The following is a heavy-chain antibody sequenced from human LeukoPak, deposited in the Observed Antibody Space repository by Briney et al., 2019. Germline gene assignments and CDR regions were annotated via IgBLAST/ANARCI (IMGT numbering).Heavy chain of an antibody. CDR3: ADVDASA. CDR1: GFTFSNCW. D-gene: IGHD2-15*01. V-gene: IGHV3-7*01. Sequence: PGGSLRLSCAASGFTFSNCWMSWVRQAPGKGLEWVASIIPDGSAKFYVDSVKGRFTISRDNAKSSLYLQVNSLRVEDTAVYYCADVDASAWGQGTLVTVSS. CDR2: IIPDGSAK. J-gene: IGHJ5*02.